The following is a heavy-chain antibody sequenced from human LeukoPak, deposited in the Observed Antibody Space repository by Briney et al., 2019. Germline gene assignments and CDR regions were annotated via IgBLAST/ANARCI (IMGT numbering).Heavy chain of an antibody. J-gene: IGHJ4*02. CDR2: VLYSGSIT. Sequence: SETLSLTCTVSGGSIDSGSYYWGWIRQPPGKGLQWIGTVLYSGSITYYNPSLKSRVTISVDTSKNRFSLKLSSVTAADTAVYYCARHGHTAMAPDYWGQGTLVTVSS. V-gene: IGHV4-39*01. D-gene: IGHD5-18*01. CDR3: ARHGHTAMAPDY. CDR1: GGSIDSGSYY.